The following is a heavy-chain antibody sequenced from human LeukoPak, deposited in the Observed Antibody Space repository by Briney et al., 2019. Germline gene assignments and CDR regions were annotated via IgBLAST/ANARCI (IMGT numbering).Heavy chain of an antibody. CDR3: AKEAVDYDILTGYYTTGYFDY. V-gene: IGHV3-23*01. J-gene: IGHJ4*02. D-gene: IGHD3-9*01. Sequence: GGSLRLSCAASGFTFSSYAMSWVRQAPGKGLEWVSGISGSGGNTYYADSVKGRFTISRDNSKNTLYLQMSSLRAEDTAVYYCAKEAVDYDILTGYYTTGYFDYWGQGTLVTASS. CDR1: GFTFSSYA. CDR2: ISGSGGNT.